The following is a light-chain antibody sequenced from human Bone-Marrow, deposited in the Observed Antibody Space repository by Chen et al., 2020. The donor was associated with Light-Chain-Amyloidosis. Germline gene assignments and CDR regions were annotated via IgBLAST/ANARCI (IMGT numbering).Light chain of an antibody. CDR3: QSYDTRLRGSV. CDR1: RSNIGAPYD. CDR2: GNN. J-gene: IGLJ2*01. V-gene: IGLV1-40*01. Sequence: QSLLRQPPPVSGAPGHRVTISPTRSRSNIGAPYDVPWYQQRPGTAPKLLLFGNNNRPSGVPDRFSGSKSGSSASLAITGLLAADEADYYCQSYDTRLRGSVFGGGTRLTVL.